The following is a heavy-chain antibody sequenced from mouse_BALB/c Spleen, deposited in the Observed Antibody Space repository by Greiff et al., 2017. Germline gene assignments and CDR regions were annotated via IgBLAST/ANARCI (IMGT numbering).Heavy chain of an antibody. J-gene: IGHJ4*01. Sequence: VKLQESGAELVRPGSSVKISCKASGYAFSSYWMNWVKQRPGQGLEWIGQIYPGDGDTNYNGKFKGKATLTADKSSSTAYMQLSSLTSEDSAVYFCARSNWDEGYAMDYWGQGTSVTVSS. CDR2: IYPGDGDT. V-gene: IGHV1-80*01. CDR1: GYAFSSYW. D-gene: IGHD4-1*01. CDR3: ARSNWDEGYAMDY.